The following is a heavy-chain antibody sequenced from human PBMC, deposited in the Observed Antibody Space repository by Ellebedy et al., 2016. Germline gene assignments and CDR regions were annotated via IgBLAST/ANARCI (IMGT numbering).Heavy chain of an antibody. Sequence: GGSLRLSXAPSAFTFNSYAVHWAPKAPGKGLEWVAIISYDGSNKYYADSVKGRFTISRDNSKNTLYLQMNSLRPEDTAVYYCASAGADHWGQGTLVTVSS. CDR3: ASAGADH. J-gene: IGHJ4*02. V-gene: IGHV3-30-3*01. CDR1: AFTFNSYA. CDR2: ISYDGSNK. D-gene: IGHD3-10*01.